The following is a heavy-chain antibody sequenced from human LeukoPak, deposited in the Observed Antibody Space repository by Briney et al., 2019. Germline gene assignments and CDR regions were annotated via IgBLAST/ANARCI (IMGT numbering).Heavy chain of an antibody. CDR3: ARDLTMVREYYYYGMDV. CDR2: ISYDGSNK. CDR1: GFTFSSYA. D-gene: IGHD3-10*01. Sequence: PGGSLRLSCSASGFTFSSYAMHWVRQAPGKGLEWVAVISYDGSNKYYADSVKGRFTISRDNSKNTLYLQMNSLRAEDTAVYYCARDLTMVREYYYYGMDVWGKGTTVTVSS. J-gene: IGHJ6*04. V-gene: IGHV3-30*04.